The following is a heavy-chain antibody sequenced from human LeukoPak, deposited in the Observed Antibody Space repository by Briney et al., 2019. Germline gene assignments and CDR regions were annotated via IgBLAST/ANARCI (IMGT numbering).Heavy chain of an antibody. CDR2: ISSSGSTI. CDR3: ARPATAPADPFDY. CDR1: GFTFSDYY. D-gene: IGHD2-2*01. V-gene: IGHV3-11*04. J-gene: IGHJ4*02. Sequence: GGSLRLSCAASGFTFSDYYMSWIRQAPGKGLEWVSYISSSGSTIYYADSVKGRFTISRDNAKNSLYLQMNSLRAEDTAVYFCARPATAPADPFDYWGQGTLVTVSS.